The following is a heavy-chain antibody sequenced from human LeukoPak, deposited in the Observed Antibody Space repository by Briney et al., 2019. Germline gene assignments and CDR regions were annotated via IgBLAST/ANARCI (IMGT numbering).Heavy chain of an antibody. Sequence: PSETLSLTCTVSGGSISSSSYYWGWIRRPPGKGLEWIGSIYYSGSTYYNPSLKSRVTISVDTSKNQFSLKLSSVTAADTAVYYCAGGMATTAAFDIWGQGTMVTVSS. CDR3: AGGMATTAAFDI. D-gene: IGHD5-24*01. J-gene: IGHJ3*02. CDR1: GGSISSSSYY. CDR2: IYYSGST. V-gene: IGHV4-39*01.